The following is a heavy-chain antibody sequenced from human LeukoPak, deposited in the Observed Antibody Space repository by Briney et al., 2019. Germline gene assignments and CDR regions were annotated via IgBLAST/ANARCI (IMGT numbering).Heavy chain of an antibody. D-gene: IGHD3-3*01. Sequence: PGRSLRLSCAASGFTFSSYGMHWVRQAPGKGLEWVAVISYDGSNKYYADSVKGRFTISRDNSKNTLYLQMNSLRAEDTAVYYCARPWSGPYNWFDPWGQGTLVTVSS. CDR2: ISYDGSNK. CDR1: GFTFSSYG. V-gene: IGHV3-30*03. CDR3: ARPWSGPYNWFDP. J-gene: IGHJ5*02.